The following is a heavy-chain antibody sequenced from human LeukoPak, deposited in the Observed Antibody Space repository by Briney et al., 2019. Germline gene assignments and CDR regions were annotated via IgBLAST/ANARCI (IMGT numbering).Heavy chain of an antibody. CDR3: AKGGRYCSDTSCYSSS. J-gene: IGHJ4*02. Sequence: GGSLRLSCAASGFIFSSYAMSWVRQAPGKGLEWVSVISGSGGSTYYADSVKGRFTISRDNSKNTLYLQMSSLRAEDTAVYYCAKGGRYCSDTSCYSSSWGQGTLVTVSS. D-gene: IGHD2-15*01. CDR1: GFIFSSYA. V-gene: IGHV3-23*01. CDR2: ISGSGGST.